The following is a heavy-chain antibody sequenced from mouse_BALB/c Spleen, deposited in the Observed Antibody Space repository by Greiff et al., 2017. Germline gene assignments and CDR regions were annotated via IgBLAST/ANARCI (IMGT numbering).Heavy chain of an antibody. CDR1: GFTFSSYA. Sequence: EVQGVESGGGLVKPGGSLKLSCAASGFTFSSYAMSWVRQSPEKRLEWVAEISSGGSYTYYPDTVTGRFTISRDNAKNTLYLEMSSLRSEDTAMYYCAREGGNYAMDYWGQGTSVTVSS. J-gene: IGHJ4*01. CDR2: ISSGGSYT. D-gene: IGHD1-1*02. CDR3: AREGGNYAMDY. V-gene: IGHV5-9-4*01.